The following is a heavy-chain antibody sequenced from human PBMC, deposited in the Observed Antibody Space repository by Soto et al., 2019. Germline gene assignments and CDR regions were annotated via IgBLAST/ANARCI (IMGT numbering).Heavy chain of an antibody. Sequence: QVQLVESGGGVVQPGRSLRLSCAASGLTFSSYAMHWVRQAPGKGLEWVAVISYDGSNKYYADSVKGRFTISRDNSKNTLYLQMNSLRAEDTAVYYCAREITIFGVVTPSMGYWGQGTLVTVSS. V-gene: IGHV3-30-3*01. CDR3: AREITIFGVVTPSMGY. CDR2: ISYDGSNK. J-gene: IGHJ4*02. D-gene: IGHD3-3*01. CDR1: GLTFSSYA.